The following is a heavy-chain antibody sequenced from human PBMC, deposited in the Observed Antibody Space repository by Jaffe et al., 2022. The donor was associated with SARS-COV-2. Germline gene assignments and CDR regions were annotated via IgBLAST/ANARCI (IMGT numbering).Heavy chain of an antibody. CDR1: RFTVSSNH. Sequence: EVQLVESGGGLVQPGGSLRLSCAASRFTVSSNHMSWVRQAPGKGLEWISIIYSGGNAFYADSVKGRFTISRDNSNNTLYLQMNSLRVEDTAVYYCARQGPGIEDYFDYWGQGILVTVSS. CDR3: ARQGPGIEDYFDY. J-gene: IGHJ4*02. D-gene: IGHD6-13*01. CDR2: IYSGGNA. V-gene: IGHV3-53*01.